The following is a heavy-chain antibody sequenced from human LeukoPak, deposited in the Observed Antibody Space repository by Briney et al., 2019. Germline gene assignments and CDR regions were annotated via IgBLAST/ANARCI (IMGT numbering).Heavy chain of an antibody. CDR1: GDSIFSTTYY. J-gene: IGHJ4*02. D-gene: IGHD6-6*01. CDR3: ARVRSSSYRYFDY. V-gene: IGHV4-39*07. CDR2: IFHSGST. Sequence: PSETLSLTCTVSGDSIFSTTYYWGWIRQPPGKGLEWIGSIFHSGSTYYNPSLKSRVTISVDTSKNQFSLKLSSVTAADTAVYYCARVRSSSYRYFDYGGQGTLVTVSS.